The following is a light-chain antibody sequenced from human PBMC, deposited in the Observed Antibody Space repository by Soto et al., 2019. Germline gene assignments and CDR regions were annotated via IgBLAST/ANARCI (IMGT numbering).Light chain of an antibody. V-gene: IGKV3-15*01. CDR3: QQYNNWPPLYT. Sequence: EIVMTQSPATLSVSPGERATLSCRASQSVSSNLAWYQQKPGQAPGLLIYGASTRATGIPARFSGSGSGTEFTLTIRSLQSEDFAVYYCQQYNNWPPLYTFGQGNKLEIK. CDR2: GAS. J-gene: IGKJ2*01. CDR1: QSVSSN.